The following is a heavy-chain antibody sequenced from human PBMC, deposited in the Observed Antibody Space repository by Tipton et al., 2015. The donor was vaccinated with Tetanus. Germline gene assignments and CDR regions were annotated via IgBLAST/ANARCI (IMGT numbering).Heavy chain of an antibody. J-gene: IGHJ3*02. CDR1: GFTFNNYG. CDR2: ISYDGSNK. Sequence: SLRLSCAASGFTFNNYGMHWVRQAPGKGLEWVAVISYDGSNKYYADSVKGRFTISRDNSKNTLYLQMNSLRAEDTAVYYCARDPQYITGDAFDIWGQGTMVTVSS. D-gene: IGHD1-20*01. V-gene: IGHV3-30*03. CDR3: ARDPQYITGDAFDI.